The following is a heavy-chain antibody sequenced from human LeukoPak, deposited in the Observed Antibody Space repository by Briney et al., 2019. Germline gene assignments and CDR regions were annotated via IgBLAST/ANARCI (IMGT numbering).Heavy chain of an antibody. Sequence: ASVKVSCKASGGTFSSYAISWVRQAPGQGLEWMGRIIPILGIANYAQKFQGRVTITADKSTSTAYMELSGLRSEDTAVYYCARVLTYCGGDCLDYWGQGTLVTVSS. J-gene: IGHJ4*02. D-gene: IGHD2-21*01. CDR3: ARVLTYCGGDCLDY. V-gene: IGHV1-69*04. CDR1: GGTFSSYA. CDR2: IIPILGIA.